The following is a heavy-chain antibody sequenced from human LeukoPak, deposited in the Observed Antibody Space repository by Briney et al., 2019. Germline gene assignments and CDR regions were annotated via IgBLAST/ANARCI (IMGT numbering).Heavy chain of an antibody. J-gene: IGHJ5*02. Sequence: ASVKVSCKASGYTFTGYYMHWVRQAPGQGLEWMGWINPNSGGTNYAQKFQGRVTMTRDTSISTAYMKLSRLRSDDTAVYYCARESIAAAGKTWFDPWGQGTLVTVSS. CDR1: GYTFTGYY. V-gene: IGHV1-2*02. CDR2: INPNSGGT. D-gene: IGHD6-13*01. CDR3: ARESIAAAGKTWFDP.